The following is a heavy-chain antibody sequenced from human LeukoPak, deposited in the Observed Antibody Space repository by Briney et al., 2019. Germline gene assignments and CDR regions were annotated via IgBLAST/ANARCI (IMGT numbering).Heavy chain of an antibody. CDR3: VPTPSWFDY. J-gene: IGHJ4*02. V-gene: IGHV3-9*03. D-gene: IGHD6-6*01. CDR1: EITFDDYA. Sequence: GGSLRLSCAASEITFDDYAIHWVRQAPGKGLEWVSGLSWNSGTIDYADSVKGRFTISRDNAKNSLYLQMNSLRAEDMALYYCVPTPSWFDYWGQGTLVTVSS. CDR2: LSWNSGTI.